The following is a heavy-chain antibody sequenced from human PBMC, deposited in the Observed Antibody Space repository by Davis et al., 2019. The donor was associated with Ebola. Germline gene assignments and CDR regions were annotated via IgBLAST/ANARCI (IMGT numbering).Heavy chain of an antibody. CDR1: GFTISGYG. CDR2: TLHDESNK. D-gene: IGHD7-27*01. CDR3: AREAETWGYYLDV. V-gene: IGHV3-33*05. Sequence: GESLKISCAASGFTISGYGMHWVRQAPGKGLNWVAVTLHDESNKYYGDSVMGRFTISRDTSKNTVYLQMNSLRAEDTAVYYCAREAETWGYYLDVWGKGTTVTVSS. J-gene: IGHJ6*03.